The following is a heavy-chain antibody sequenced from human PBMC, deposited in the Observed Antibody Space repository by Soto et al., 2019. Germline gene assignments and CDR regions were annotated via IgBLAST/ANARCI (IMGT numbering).Heavy chain of an antibody. CDR2: IYTSGST. D-gene: IGHD3-3*01. CDR3: ARDSGHYDFWSGYPNYGMDV. V-gene: IGHV4-4*07. Sequence: SETLSLTCTVSGGSISSYYWSWIRQPAGKGLEWIGRIYTSGSTNYNPSLKSRVTMSVDTSKNQFSLKLSSVTAADTAVYYCARDSGHYDFWSGYPNYGMDVWGQGTTVTVSS. CDR1: GGSISSYY. J-gene: IGHJ6*02.